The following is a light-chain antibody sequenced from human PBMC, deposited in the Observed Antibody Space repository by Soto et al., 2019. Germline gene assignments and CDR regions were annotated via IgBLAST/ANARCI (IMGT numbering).Light chain of an antibody. J-gene: IGLJ1*01. CDR3: SSSTSSNTFV. V-gene: IGLV2-14*01. Sequence: QSALTQPASVSGAPGQSITISCSATNSDVNYVSWHQQHPGKAPKLMIYEVINRSSGVSTRFSGSKSGNTASLTISGLQAEDEADYHCSSSTSSNTFVFGTGTKLTVL. CDR1: NSDVNY. CDR2: EVI.